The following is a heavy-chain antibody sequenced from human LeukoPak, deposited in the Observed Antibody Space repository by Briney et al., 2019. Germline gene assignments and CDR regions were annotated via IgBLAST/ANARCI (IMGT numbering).Heavy chain of an antibody. V-gene: IGHV3-30*03. Sequence: GQSLRLSCGASGFSFSTYGMHWVRQAPGKGLEWVSVIPHDGSRQYYADSVKGRFTISRDNSKNTLYVQMNSLRAEDTAVYYCARGSKWFGELIRRGEYYFDYWGQGTLVTVSS. CDR2: IPHDGSRQ. CDR3: ARGSKWFGELIRRGEYYFDY. D-gene: IGHD3-10*01. CDR1: GFSFSTYG. J-gene: IGHJ4*02.